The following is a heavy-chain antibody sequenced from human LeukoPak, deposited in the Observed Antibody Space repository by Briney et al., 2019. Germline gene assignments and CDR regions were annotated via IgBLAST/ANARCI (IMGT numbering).Heavy chain of an antibody. CDR2: INWNAGST. V-gene: IGHV3-20*04. Sequence: GGSLRLSCAASGFTFDDYGMSWVRQAPGKGLEWVSGINWNAGSTGYADSVKGRLTISRDNARNSLYLQMNSLRAEDTALYYCARDRGDCSSTSCYPLADYWGQGTLVTVSS. CDR3: ARDRGDCSSTSCYPLADY. D-gene: IGHD2-2*03. CDR1: GFTFDDYG. J-gene: IGHJ4*02.